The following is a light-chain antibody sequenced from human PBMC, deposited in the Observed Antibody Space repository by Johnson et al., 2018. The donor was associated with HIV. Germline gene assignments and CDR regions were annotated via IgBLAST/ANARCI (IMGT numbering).Light chain of an antibody. Sequence: QSVLTQPPSVSAAPGQKVTISCSGSSSNIGKNYVSWYQQLPGKAPKLLIYENNKRPSGIPDRFSGSKSGTSATLGITGLQTGDEADYYCGTWDSSLSGYGFGAGTKITVL. CDR2: ENN. CDR1: SSNIGKNY. V-gene: IGLV1-51*02. J-gene: IGLJ1*01. CDR3: GTWDSSLSGYG.